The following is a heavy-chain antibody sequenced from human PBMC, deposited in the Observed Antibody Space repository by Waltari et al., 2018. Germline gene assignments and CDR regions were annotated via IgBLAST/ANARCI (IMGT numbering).Heavy chain of an antibody. CDR2: IIPIFGTA. D-gene: IGHD6-13*01. J-gene: IGHJ5*02. CDR1: GGTFSSHA. CDR3: ARTPEQQLGVGWFDP. Sequence: QVQLVQSGAEVKKPGSSVKVSCKASGGTFSSHAISWVRQAPGHGLEWMGGIIPIFGTANYAQRCLGRVTVTTEEATSTAEMGLSSLGTEGTDVYYCARTPEQQLGVGWFDPWDQGTLVTVSS. V-gene: IGHV1-69*05.